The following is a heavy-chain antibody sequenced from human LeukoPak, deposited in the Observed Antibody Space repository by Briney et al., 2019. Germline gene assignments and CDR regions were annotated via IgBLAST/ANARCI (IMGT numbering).Heavy chain of an antibody. D-gene: IGHD3-3*01. CDR2: IIPIFGTA. CDR1: GGTFISYA. CDR3: ARAPRGRSWSGYYTYYYYYMDV. J-gene: IGHJ6*03. V-gene: IGHV1-69*05. Sequence: ASVKVSCKASGGTFISYAISWVRQAPGQGGEWMGGIIPIFGTANYAQKFQGRVTITTDESTSTAYMELSSLRSEDTAVYYCARAPRGRSWSGYYTYYYYYMDVWGKGTTVTVSS.